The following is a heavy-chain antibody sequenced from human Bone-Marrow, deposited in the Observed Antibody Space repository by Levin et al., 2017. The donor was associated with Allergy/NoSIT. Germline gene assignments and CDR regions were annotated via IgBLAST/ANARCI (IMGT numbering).Heavy chain of an antibody. CDR2: IKQDGSET. CDR3: AREEGWGYHYGMDV. Sequence: GGSLRLSCAASGFTFTSFWMTWVRQAPGKGLEWVTNIKQDGSETYYVDSVKGRFTISRDNAKNSVYLQMNSLRVDDTAVYYCAREEGWGYHYGMDVWGQGTTVTVSS. D-gene: IGHD3-16*02. CDR1: GFTFTSFW. V-gene: IGHV3-7*01. J-gene: IGHJ6*02.